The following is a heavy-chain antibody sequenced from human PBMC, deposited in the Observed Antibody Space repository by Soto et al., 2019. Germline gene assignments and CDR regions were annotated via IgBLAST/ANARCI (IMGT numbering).Heavy chain of an antibody. CDR1: GGSSSGYY. V-gene: IGHV4-34*01. J-gene: IGHJ6*02. D-gene: IGHD6-13*01. CDR2: INHSGST. CDR3: ARDKRYSSSWYYYYYAMDV. Sequence: SETLSLTCAVYGGSSSGYYWSWIRQPPGKGLEWIGEINHSGSTNYNPSLKSRVTISVDTSKNQFSLKLSSVTAADTAVYYCARDKRYSSSWYYYYYAMDVWGQGTTVTVSS.